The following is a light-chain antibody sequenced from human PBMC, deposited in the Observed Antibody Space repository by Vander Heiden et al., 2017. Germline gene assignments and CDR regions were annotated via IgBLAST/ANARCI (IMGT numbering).Light chain of an antibody. V-gene: IGKV1-39*01. CDR3: QQSYSTPLT. J-gene: IGKJ4*01. Sequence: DLQMTQSPSSLSASVGDRVTSTCRASQSISNSLSWYQQKPGKAPKLLISEASSLQTGVPSRFSGTGSGTDFTLTISNLQPEDFATYFCQQSYSTPLTFGGGTKVEIK. CDR1: QSISNS. CDR2: EAS.